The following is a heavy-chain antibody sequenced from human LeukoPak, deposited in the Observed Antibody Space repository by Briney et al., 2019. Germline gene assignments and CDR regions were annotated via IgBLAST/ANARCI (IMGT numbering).Heavy chain of an antibody. CDR1: GFTFSDYS. Sequence: GGSLRLSCAASGFTFSDYSMNWVRQAPGKGLEWVSSISDSNTYIYYADSVEGRFTISRDNAKNSLYLQMNSLRAEDTAVYYCARDPGWRLEGYFDYWGQGTLVTVSS. CDR2: ISDSNTYI. J-gene: IGHJ4*02. CDR3: ARDPGWRLEGYFDY. V-gene: IGHV3-21*01. D-gene: IGHD1-1*01.